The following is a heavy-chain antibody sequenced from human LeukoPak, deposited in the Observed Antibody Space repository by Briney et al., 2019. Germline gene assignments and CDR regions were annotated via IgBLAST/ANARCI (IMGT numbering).Heavy chain of an antibody. CDR3: ARALGYCTNGVCYPYYFDY. V-gene: IGHV3-7*01. J-gene: IGHJ4*02. D-gene: IGHD2-8*01. Sequence: GGSLRLSCAASGFTFSSYWMSWVRRAPVKGLEWVANIKQDGSEKYYVDSVKGRFTISRDNAKNSLYLQMNSLRAEDTAVYYCARALGYCTNGVCYPYYFDYWGQGTLVTVSS. CDR2: IKQDGSEK. CDR1: GFTFSSYW.